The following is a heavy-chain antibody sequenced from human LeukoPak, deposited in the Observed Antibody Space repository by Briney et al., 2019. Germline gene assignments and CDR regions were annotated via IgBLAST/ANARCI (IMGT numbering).Heavy chain of an antibody. CDR1: GITVSDNY. CDR3: AKDTAFDWLPHDY. CDR2: IYSGGSGGAT. V-gene: IGHV3-53*01. J-gene: IGHJ4*02. Sequence: GGSLRLSCAASGITVSDNYMSWVRQAPGKGLEWVSFIYSGGSGGATYYADSVKGRFTISRDNSKNTLYLQMNSLRAEDTAVYYCAKDTAFDWLPHDYWGQGTLVTVSS. D-gene: IGHD3-9*01.